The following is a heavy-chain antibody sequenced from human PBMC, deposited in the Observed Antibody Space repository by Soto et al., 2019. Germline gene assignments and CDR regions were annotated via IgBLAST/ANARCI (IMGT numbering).Heavy chain of an antibody. CDR1: GYTFTSYG. CDR2: ISAYNGNT. D-gene: IGHD2-21*02. CDR3: AIDERGCDDCYPEY. J-gene: IGHJ4*01. Sequence: QVQLVQSGAEVKKPGASVKVSCKASGYTFTSYGISWVRQAPGQGLEWMGWISAYNGNTNYAQKLQGRVTMTTDTYRSIAYMELRSLRSDDTAVYDCAIDERGCDDCYPEYWGQGTPVTVSS. V-gene: IGHV1-18*01.